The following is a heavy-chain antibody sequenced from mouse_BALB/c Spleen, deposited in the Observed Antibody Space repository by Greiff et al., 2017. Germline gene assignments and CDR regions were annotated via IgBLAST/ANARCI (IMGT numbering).Heavy chain of an antibody. D-gene: IGHD2-3*01. Sequence: EVQLQQSGPELVKPGASVKMSCKASGYTFTSYVMHWVKQKPGQGLEWIGYINPYNDGTRYNEKFKGKATLTTDKSSSTAYMELSSLTSEDSAVYYCAREKEYGYYEGFAYWGQGTLVTVSA. CDR2: INPYNDGT. CDR3: AREKEYGYYEGFAY. V-gene: IGHV1-14*01. J-gene: IGHJ3*01. CDR1: GYTFTSYV.